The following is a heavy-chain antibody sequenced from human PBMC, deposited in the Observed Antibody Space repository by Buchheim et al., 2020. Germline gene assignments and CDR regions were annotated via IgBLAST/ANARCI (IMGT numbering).Heavy chain of an antibody. Sequence: QVQLQESGPGLVKTSGTLSLTCAVSGDSISSRDWWSWVRQPPGKGLEWIGEIYHGGGTNYNPSLKSRGTISVDTSRNQFSLKLSSVTAADTAVYYCARNGPYNLDNWGQGT. CDR1: GDSISSRDW. CDR2: IYHGGGT. D-gene: IGHD1-14*01. CDR3: ARNGPYNLDN. J-gene: IGHJ4*02. V-gene: IGHV4-4*02.